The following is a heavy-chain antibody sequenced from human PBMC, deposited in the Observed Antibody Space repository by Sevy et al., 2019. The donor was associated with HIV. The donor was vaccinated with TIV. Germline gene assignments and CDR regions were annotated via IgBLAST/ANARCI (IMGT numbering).Heavy chain of an antibody. D-gene: IGHD3-22*01. CDR3: AITREYYSDSSGYFDY. Sequence: ASVKVSCKISGYTLTEFSMHWVRQVPGKGLEWMGSFDPEDAKTIYAQKFQGRVTMTEDTSTDTAYMELRSLRSEDTAMSYCAITREYYSDSSGYFDYWGQGTLVTVSS. CDR2: FDPEDAKT. J-gene: IGHJ4*02. CDR1: GYTLTEFS. V-gene: IGHV1-24*01.